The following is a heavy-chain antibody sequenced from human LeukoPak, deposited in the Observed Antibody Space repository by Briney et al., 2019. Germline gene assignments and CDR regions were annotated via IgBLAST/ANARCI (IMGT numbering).Heavy chain of an antibody. D-gene: IGHD4-17*01. V-gene: IGHV4-59*01. CDR1: GGSISSYY. J-gene: IGHJ4*02. CDR2: IYYSGST. CDR3: ARSTVTTKALDY. Sequence: SETLSLTCTVPGGSISSYYWSWIRQPPGKGLEWIGYIYYSGSTNYNPSLKSRVTISVDTSKNQFSLKLSSVTAADTAVYYCARSTVTTKALDYWGQGTLVTVSS.